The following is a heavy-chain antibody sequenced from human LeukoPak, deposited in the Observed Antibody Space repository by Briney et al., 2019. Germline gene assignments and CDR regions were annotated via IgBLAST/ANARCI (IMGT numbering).Heavy chain of an antibody. J-gene: IGHJ4*02. CDR2: ISAYNGNT. D-gene: IGHD1-1*01. V-gene: IGHV1-18*01. CDR3: ARDQWNWNDGSLGY. CDR1: GYTFTRYG. Sequence: ASVKVSCKASGYTFTRYGISWVRQAPGQGLEWMGWISAYNGNTKYAQKLQGRVTMTTDTSTSTAYMELRSLRSDDTAVYYCARDQWNWNDGSLGYWGQGTLVTVSS.